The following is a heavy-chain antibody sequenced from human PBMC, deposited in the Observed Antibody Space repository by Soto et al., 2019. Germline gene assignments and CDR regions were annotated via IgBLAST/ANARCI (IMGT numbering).Heavy chain of an antibody. CDR3: ARDQGDIVATGYYYYGMDV. Sequence: HPGGSLRLSCAASGFTFSSYGMHWVRQAPGKGLEWVAVIWYDGSNKYYADSVKGRFTISRDNSKNTLYLQMNSLRAEDTAVYYCARDQGDIVATGYYYYGMDVWGQGTTVTVSS. D-gene: IGHD5-12*01. CDR1: GFTFSSYG. V-gene: IGHV3-33*01. CDR2: IWYDGSNK. J-gene: IGHJ6*02.